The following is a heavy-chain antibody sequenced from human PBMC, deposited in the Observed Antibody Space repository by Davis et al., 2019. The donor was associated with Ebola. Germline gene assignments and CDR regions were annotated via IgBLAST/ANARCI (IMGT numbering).Heavy chain of an antibody. J-gene: IGHJ4*02. V-gene: IGHV3-21*01. D-gene: IGHD2-2*01. CDR3: ARPEDRHDIVVVPAAPFDY. CDR1: GFTFSSYS. CDR2: ISSSSSYI. Sequence: PGGSLRLSCAASGFTFSSYSMNWVRQAPGKGLEWVSSISSSSSYIYYADSVKGRFTISRDNAKNSLYLQMNSLRAEDTAVYYCARPEDRHDIVVVPAAPFDYWGQGTLVTVSS.